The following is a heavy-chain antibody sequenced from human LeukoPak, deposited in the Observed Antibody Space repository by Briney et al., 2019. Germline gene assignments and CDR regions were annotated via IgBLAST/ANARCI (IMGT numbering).Heavy chain of an antibody. CDR3: ARAPQGNWNDVFGMIDY. D-gene: IGHD1-1*01. CDR1: GFTFSSYA. J-gene: IGHJ4*02. CDR2: ISYDGSNK. Sequence: PGGSLRLSCAASGFTFSSYAMHWVRQAPGKGLEWVAVISYDGSNKYYADSVKGRFTISRDNSKNTLYLQMNSLRAEDTAVYYCARAPQGNWNDVFGMIDYWGQGTLVTVSS. V-gene: IGHV3-30-3*01.